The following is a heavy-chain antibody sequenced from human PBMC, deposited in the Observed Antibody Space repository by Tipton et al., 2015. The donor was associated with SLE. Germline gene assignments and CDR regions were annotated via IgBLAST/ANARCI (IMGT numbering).Heavy chain of an antibody. D-gene: IGHD6-13*01. J-gene: IGHJ4*02. Sequence: LRLSCTVSGASISTSGYCWSWIRQPPGKGLEWIGSICYDGNTNYNPSLKSRVTISVDTSKNQFSLKLSSVTAADTAVFYCARDHSSSWYLDYWGQGTLVTVSS. CDR2: ICYDGNT. CDR1: GASISTSGYC. V-gene: IGHV4-39*02. CDR3: ARDHSSSWYLDY.